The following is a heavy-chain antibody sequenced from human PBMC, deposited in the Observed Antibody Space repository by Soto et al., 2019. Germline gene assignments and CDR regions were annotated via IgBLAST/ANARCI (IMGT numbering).Heavy chain of an antibody. D-gene: IGHD6-13*01. J-gene: IGHJ5*02. CDR2: ISYDGSNK. Sequence: QVQLVESGGGVVQPGRSLRLSCAASGFTFSSYAMHWVRQAPGKGLEWVAVISYDGSNKYYADSVKGRFTISRDNSKNTLYRQMNSLRAEDTAVYYCARDSSSWYGWFDPWGQGTLVTVSS. CDR1: GFTFSSYA. V-gene: IGHV3-30-3*01. CDR3: ARDSSSWYGWFDP.